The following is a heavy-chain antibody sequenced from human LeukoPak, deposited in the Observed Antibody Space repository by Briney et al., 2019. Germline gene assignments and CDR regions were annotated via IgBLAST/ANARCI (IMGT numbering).Heavy chain of an antibody. Sequence: PSETLSLTCAVYGGSFSGYYWSWIRQPPGKGLEWIGEINHSGGTNYNPSLKSRVTISVDTSKNQFSLKLSSVTAADTAVYYCPTGHYYGSGTLDYWGQGTLVTVSS. CDR2: INHSGGT. J-gene: IGHJ4*02. D-gene: IGHD3-10*01. CDR1: GGSFSGYY. CDR3: PTGHYYGSGTLDY. V-gene: IGHV4-34*01.